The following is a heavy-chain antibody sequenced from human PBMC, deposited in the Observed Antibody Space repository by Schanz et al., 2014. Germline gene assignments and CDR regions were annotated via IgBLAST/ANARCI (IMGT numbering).Heavy chain of an antibody. CDR1: GGSISSEY. D-gene: IGHD3-3*01. J-gene: IGHJ5*02. CDR3: ARDRGYDFSFDP. CDR2: IYTSGST. Sequence: QVQLQESGPALVKPSETLSLTCTVSGGSISSEYWSWIRQPAGKGLEWIGRIYTSGSTNYNPSLKSRVTRPLDTSKNQSSLKLSSVTAADTAVYYCARDRGYDFSFDPWGQGTLVTVSS. V-gene: IGHV4-4*07.